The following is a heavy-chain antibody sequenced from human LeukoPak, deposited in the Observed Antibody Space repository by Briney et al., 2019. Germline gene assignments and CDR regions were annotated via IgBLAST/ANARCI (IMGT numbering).Heavy chain of an antibody. Sequence: SETLSLTCTVSGGSISSSSYYWGWIRQPPGKGLEWIGSIYYSGSTYYNPSLKSRVTISVDTSKNQFSLKPSSVTAADTAVYYCARGDGDYFYYYYYMDVWGKGTTVTVS. CDR3: ARGDGDYFYYYYYMDV. CDR2: IYYSGST. J-gene: IGHJ6*03. V-gene: IGHV4-39*07. CDR1: GGSISSSSYY. D-gene: IGHD4-17*01.